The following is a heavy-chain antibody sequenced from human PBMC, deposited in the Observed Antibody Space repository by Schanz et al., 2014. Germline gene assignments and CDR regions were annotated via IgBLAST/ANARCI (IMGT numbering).Heavy chain of an antibody. D-gene: IGHD3-10*01. Sequence: QAQLLQSGAEMKKPGASVNVSCKASGYAFSKYGINWVRQAPGQGLEWMGWINAYNGDRKYAQNFQDRVTMTTGTSTRTVYMELTSLTSDDTAVYYCARGITIVRGVISPSNWLDPWGQGTLVTVSS. CDR1: GYAFSKYG. V-gene: IGHV1-18*04. J-gene: IGHJ5*02. CDR3: ARGITIVRGVISPSNWLDP. CDR2: INAYNGDR.